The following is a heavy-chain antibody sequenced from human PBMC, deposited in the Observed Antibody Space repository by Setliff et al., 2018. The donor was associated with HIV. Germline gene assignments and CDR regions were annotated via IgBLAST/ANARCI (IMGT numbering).Heavy chain of an antibody. CDR2: INPSGGST. D-gene: IGHD1-26*01. J-gene: IGHJ1*01. CDR1: GYTFITYY. V-gene: IGHV1-46*01. Sequence: ASVKVSCKASGYTFITYYMHWVRQAPGQGLEWMGIINPSGGSTNYAQKFQGRVTMTRDTSTSTVYMELSSLGSEDTAVYYCARDHMSVGAWVGATSRGLFQHWGQGTLGTV. CDR3: ARDHMSVGAWVGATSRGLFQH.